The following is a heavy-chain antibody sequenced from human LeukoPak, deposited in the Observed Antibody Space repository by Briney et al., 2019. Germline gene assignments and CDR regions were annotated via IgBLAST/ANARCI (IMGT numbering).Heavy chain of an antibody. CDR1: GGTFSSYA. Sequence: SVTVSCTASGGTFSSYAISWVRQAPGQGLEWMGGIIPIFGTANYAQKFQGRVTITADESTSTAYMELSSLRSEDTAVYYCARGHDSSGYYGYFDYWGQGTLVTVSS. V-gene: IGHV1-69*01. CDR3: ARGHDSSGYYGYFDY. D-gene: IGHD3-22*01. J-gene: IGHJ4*02. CDR2: IIPIFGTA.